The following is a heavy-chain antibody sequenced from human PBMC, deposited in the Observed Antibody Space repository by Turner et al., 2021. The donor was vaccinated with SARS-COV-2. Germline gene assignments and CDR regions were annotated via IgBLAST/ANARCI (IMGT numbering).Heavy chain of an antibody. D-gene: IGHD6-19*01. Sequence: EVQLVESGGDLVQPGESLRLSCIASGITFSTYWMHWVRQAPGKGLEWVSNMKNDGRDASYSDSVKGRFSISRDSAKNTLYLQMSTLRVEDTAVYFCARPIPSYSSGWYGCYFDYWGQGTLVTVSS. CDR1: GITFSTYW. J-gene: IGHJ4*02. CDR3: ARPIPSYSSGWYGCYFDY. CDR2: MKNDGRDA. V-gene: IGHV3-74*01.